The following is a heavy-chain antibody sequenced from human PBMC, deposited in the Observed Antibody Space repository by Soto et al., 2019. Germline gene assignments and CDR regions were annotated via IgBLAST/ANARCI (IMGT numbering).Heavy chain of an antibody. J-gene: IGHJ4*02. V-gene: IGHV5-51*01. CDR1: EYSFTTYW. CDR3: ARQGNAAEGFDY. Sequence: PGESLKISCKASEYSFTTYWITWVRQMPGKGLEWMGIIYPGDSETRYSPSFQGQVAISADKSINTAYLQWSGLKASDTAIYYCARQGNAAEGFDYWGQGTLVTVSS. CDR2: IYPGDSET. D-gene: IGHD1-1*01.